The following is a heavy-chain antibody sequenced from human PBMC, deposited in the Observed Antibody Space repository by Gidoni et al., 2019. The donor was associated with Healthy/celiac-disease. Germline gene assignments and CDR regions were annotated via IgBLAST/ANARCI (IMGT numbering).Heavy chain of an antibody. D-gene: IGHD6-19*01. CDR1: GFTFSSYA. Sequence: EVQLLESGGGLVQPGGSLRLSCAASGFTFSSYAMSWVRQAPGKGLEWVSAISGSGGSTYYADSVKGRFTISRDNSKNTLYVQMNSLRAEDTAVYYCAKVSSSGWFFFDYWGQGTLVTVSS. V-gene: IGHV3-23*01. J-gene: IGHJ4*02. CDR3: AKVSSSGWFFFDY. CDR2: ISGSGGST.